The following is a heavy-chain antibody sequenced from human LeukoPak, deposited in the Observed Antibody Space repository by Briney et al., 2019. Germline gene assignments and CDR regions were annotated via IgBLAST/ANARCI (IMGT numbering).Heavy chain of an antibody. J-gene: IGHJ4*02. CDR2: INHSGST. D-gene: IGHD5-12*01. V-gene: IGHV4-34*01. Sequence: PSETLSLTCAVYGGSFSGYYWSWIRQPPGKGLEWIGEINHSGSTYYNPSLKSRVTISVDTSKNQFSLQLNSVTPEDTAVYYCAREISGYEVCDYWGQGTLVTVSS. CDR3: AREISGYEVCDY. CDR1: GGSFSGYY.